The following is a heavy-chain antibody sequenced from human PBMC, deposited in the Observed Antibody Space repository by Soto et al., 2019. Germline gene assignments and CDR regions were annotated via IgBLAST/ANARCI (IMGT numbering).Heavy chain of an antibody. V-gene: IGHV4-39*01. CDR1: GGSITSSSYY. CDR3: MLGSGWKDFDY. J-gene: IGHJ4*02. CDR2: IYYSGST. Sequence: SETLSLTCTVSGGSITSSSYYWGWIRQPPGKGLEWIGNIYYSGSTYYNPSLKSRVTISVDTSKNQFSLKLSSVTAADTAVYYCMLGSGWKDFDYWGQGTLVTSPQ. D-gene: IGHD3-22*01.